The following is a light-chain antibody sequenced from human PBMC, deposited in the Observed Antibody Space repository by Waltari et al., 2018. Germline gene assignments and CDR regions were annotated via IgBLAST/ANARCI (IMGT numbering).Light chain of an antibody. V-gene: IGLV2-14*01. CDR3: ISYTSSSTWV. CDR1: SSAVGAYNF. CDR2: DVS. Sequence: QSALTQPASVSGSPGQSITISCTGTSSAVGAYNFLSWYQPPPGKAPKLMIFDVSKRPSGVSNRFSGSKSGNTASLTISGLQAEDEADYYCISYTSSSTWVFGGGTKLTVL. J-gene: IGLJ3*02.